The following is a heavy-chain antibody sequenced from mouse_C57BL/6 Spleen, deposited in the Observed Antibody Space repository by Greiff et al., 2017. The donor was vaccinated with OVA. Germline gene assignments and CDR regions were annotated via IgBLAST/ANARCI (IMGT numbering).Heavy chain of an antibody. V-gene: IGHV1-54*01. Sequence: QVQLQQSGAELVRPGTSVKVSCKASGYAFTNYLIEWVKQRPGQGLEWIGVINPGSGGTNYNEKFKGKATLTADKSSSTAYMQLSSLTSEDSAVYFCARTGDYGSKVPWGQGTTLTVSS. D-gene: IGHD1-1*01. CDR3: ARTGDYGSKVP. CDR1: GYAFTNYL. J-gene: IGHJ2*01. CDR2: INPGSGGT.